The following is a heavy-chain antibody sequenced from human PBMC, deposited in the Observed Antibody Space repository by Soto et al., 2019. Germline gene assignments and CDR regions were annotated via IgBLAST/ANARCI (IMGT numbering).Heavy chain of an antibody. V-gene: IGHV1-8*01. CDR1: GYTFTSYD. CDR3: ARSENYGHCPHWFDP. J-gene: IGHJ5*02. CDR2: MNPNSGNT. D-gene: IGHD4-17*01. Sequence: QVQLVQSGAEVKKPGASVKVSCKASGYTFTSYDINWVRQATGQGLEWMGWMNPNSGNTGYAQKFQGRVTMTRNTSICTADMDLSSLRSEDPAVYYCARSENYGHCPHWFDPWGQGTLVTVSS.